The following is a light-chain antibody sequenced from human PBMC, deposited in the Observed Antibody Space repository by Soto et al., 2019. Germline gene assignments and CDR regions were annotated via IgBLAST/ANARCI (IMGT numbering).Light chain of an antibody. CDR2: EVT. J-gene: IGLJ2*01. CDR3: SSYTTNTTPVV. Sequence: QSVLTQPASVSGSPGQSITISCTGTSGDIGGYIYVSWYQQHPGKAPKLLISEVTNRPSGVSNRFSGSKSGNTASLTISGLQAEDEAVYYCSSYTTNTTPVVFGGGTQLTVL. V-gene: IGLV2-14*01. CDR1: SGDIGGYIY.